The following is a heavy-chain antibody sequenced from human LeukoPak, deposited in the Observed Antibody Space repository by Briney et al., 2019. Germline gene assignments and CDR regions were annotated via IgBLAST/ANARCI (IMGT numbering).Heavy chain of an antibody. Sequence: GGSLRLACAASGFRFSSYAMSWVRQAPGKGLEWVSAISGSGGSTYYADSVKGRFTISRDNSKNTLYLQMNSLRAEDTAVYYCARARLSVAGSPDAFDIWGQGTMVTVSS. CDR1: GFRFSSYA. CDR2: ISGSGGST. V-gene: IGHV3-23*01. J-gene: IGHJ3*02. CDR3: ARARLSVAGSPDAFDI. D-gene: IGHD6-19*01.